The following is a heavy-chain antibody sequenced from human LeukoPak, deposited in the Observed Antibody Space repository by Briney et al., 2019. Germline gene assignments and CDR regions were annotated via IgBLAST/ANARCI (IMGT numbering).Heavy chain of an antibody. J-gene: IGHJ4*02. CDR1: GDSISTSNSY. Sequence: SETLSLTCTVSGDSISTSNSYWGWIRQPPGKGLEWIGYIYYSGSTNYNPSLKSRVTISVDTSKNQFSLKLSSVTAADTAVYYCARAGYYDSSGYYDDYWGQGTLVTVSS. D-gene: IGHD3-22*01. V-gene: IGHV4-61*05. CDR3: ARAGYYDSSGYYDDY. CDR2: IYYSGST.